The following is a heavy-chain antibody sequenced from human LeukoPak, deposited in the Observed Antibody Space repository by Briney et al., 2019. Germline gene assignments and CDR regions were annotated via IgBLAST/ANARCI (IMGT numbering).Heavy chain of an antibody. CDR1: GYTFTSYG. V-gene: IGHV1-18*01. CDR3: ARDGYCSGGSCYSGSY. Sequence: GASVKVSCKASGYTFTSYGISWVRQAPGQGLEWMGWINAYNGNTNYAQKLQGRVTMTTDTSTSTAYMELRSLRSDDTAVYYCARDGYCSGGSCYSGSYWGQGTLVTVSS. CDR2: INAYNGNT. D-gene: IGHD2-15*01. J-gene: IGHJ4*02.